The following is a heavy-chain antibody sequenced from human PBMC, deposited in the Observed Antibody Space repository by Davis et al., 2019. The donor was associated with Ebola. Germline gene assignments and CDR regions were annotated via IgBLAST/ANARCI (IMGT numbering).Heavy chain of an antibody. CDR1: GYTFTSNA. CDR2: INPDKGNT. D-gene: IGHD1-7*01. CDR3: ARDITGTTLLQYYYYGMDV. V-gene: IGHV1-3*01. Sequence: AASVKVSCKASGYTFTSNAMHWVRQAPGQRLEWMGWINPDKGNTKYSQKFQGRVTITRDTSASTAYMELSSLRSEDTAVYYCARDITGTTLLQYYYYGMDVWGQGTTVTVSS. J-gene: IGHJ6*02.